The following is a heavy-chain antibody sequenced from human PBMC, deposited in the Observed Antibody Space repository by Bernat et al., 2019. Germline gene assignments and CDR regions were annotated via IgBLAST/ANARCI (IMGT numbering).Heavy chain of an antibody. CDR1: GFAFNTNW. D-gene: IGHD3-16*01. CDR3: AREGGAGYSFDY. V-gene: IGHV3-7*03. Sequence: EVQLVESGGGLVQPGGSLRLSCAASGFAFNTNWMTWVRQAPGKGLEWVANINQDGSEKNYVNSVEGRFTIFRDNTKGSLFLQMNGLRAEDTAYYYCAREGGAGYSFDYWGQGALVTVSS. J-gene: IGHJ4*02. CDR2: INQDGSEK.